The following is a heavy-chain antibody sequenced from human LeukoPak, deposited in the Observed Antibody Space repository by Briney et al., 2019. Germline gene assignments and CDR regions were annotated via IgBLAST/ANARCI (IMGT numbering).Heavy chain of an antibody. V-gene: IGHV3-30*03. CDR1: GFTFSSYG. CDR3: LGDFDY. CDR2: I. D-gene: IGHD3-16*01. Sequence: PGGSLRLSCAASGFTFSSYGMHWVRQAPGKGLEWVAVISVKGRFTISRDNSKNTLYLQMNSLRAEDTAVYYCLGDFDYWGQGTLVTVSS. J-gene: IGHJ4*02.